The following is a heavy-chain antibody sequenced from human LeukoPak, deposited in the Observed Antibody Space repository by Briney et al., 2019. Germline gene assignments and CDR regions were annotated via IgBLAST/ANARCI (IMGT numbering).Heavy chain of an antibody. CDR3: SRELSFLFSRIRAVDSSGSPFDL. CDR1: GYTFTSYG. CDR2: ISAYNGNT. J-gene: IGHJ2*01. V-gene: IGHV1-18*01. D-gene: IGHD3-22*01. Sequence: ASVKVSCKASGYTFTSYGISWVRQAPGQGLELMGWISAYNGNTNYAQKLQSRGTTTTNTSTSTAYMELMSRRSDDTTGYYCSRELSFLFSRIRAVDSSGSPFDLWGCGTLVTVSS.